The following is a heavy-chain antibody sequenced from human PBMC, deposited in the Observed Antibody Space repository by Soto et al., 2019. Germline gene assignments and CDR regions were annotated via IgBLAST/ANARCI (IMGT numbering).Heavy chain of an antibody. CDR3: ARGNALDV. J-gene: IGHJ3*01. CDR2: PYYRPKWFH. D-gene: IGHD3-10*01. CDR1: GDSVSSDITS. V-gene: IGHV6-1*01. Sequence: QGQLQQSGPGLVKPSQTLSLTCAISGDSVSSDITSWNWIRQSPSRGLEWLGRPYYRPKWFHDYEASVKSRITINPDTSKNQFSLELNSMTPEDTAVYYCARGNALDVWGQGTVVTVSS.